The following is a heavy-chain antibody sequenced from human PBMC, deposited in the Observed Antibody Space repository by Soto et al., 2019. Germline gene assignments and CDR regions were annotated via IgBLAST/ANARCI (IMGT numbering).Heavy chain of an antibody. V-gene: IGHV1-69*12. D-gene: IGHD3-22*01. Sequence: QVQLVQSGAEVKKPGSSVKVSCKASGGTFSSYAISWVRQAPGQGLEWMGGIIPIFGTANYAQKFQGRVTITADESTRTAYMELSSLRSEDTAVYYCARPTRYYYDSSGQSAWFDPWGHGTLVTVSS. CDR2: IIPIFGTA. J-gene: IGHJ5*02. CDR3: ARPTRYYYDSSGQSAWFDP. CDR1: GGTFSSYA.